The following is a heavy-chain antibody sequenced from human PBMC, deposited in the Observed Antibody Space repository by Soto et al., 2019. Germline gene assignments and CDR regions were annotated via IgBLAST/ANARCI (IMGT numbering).Heavy chain of an antibody. J-gene: IGHJ4*02. V-gene: IGHV4-30-4*01. CDR3: ARGGSNSNYVGY. Sequence: SETLSLTCTVSGGSISSGDYYWSWIRQPPGKGLEWIGYIYYSGSTYYNPSLKSRVTISVDTSKNQFSLKLSSVTAADTAVYYCARGGSNSNYVGYWGQGTLVTVSS. CDR1: GGSISSGDYY. CDR2: IYYSGST. D-gene: IGHD3-16*01.